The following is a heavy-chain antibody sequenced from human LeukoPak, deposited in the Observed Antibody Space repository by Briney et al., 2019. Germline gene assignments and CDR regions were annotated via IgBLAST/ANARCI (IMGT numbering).Heavy chain of an antibody. V-gene: IGHV1-2*02. CDR2: INPNSGGA. CDR3: ARPDHYYDSSGLSHDY. D-gene: IGHD3-22*01. CDR1: GYTFTGYY. Sequence: ASVKVSCKASGYTFTGYYMHWVRQAPGQGLEWMGWINPNSGGANYAQKFQGRVTMTRDTSISTAYMELSRLRSDDTAVYYCARPDHYYDSSGLSHDYWGQGTLVTVSS. J-gene: IGHJ4*02.